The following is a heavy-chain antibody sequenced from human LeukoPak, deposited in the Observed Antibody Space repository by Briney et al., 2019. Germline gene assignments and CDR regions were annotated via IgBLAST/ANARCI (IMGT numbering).Heavy chain of an antibody. CDR3: ARVRDSSGWSTFDY. D-gene: IGHD6-19*01. CDR1: GYTFTSYG. Sequence: ASVKVSCKASGYTFTSYGISWVRQAPGQGLEWMGWISAYNGNTNYAQKLQGRVTMTTDTSTSTAYMELRSLRSDDTAVYYCARVRDSSGWSTFDYWGQGTLVTVSS. CDR2: ISAYNGNT. J-gene: IGHJ4*02. V-gene: IGHV1-18*01.